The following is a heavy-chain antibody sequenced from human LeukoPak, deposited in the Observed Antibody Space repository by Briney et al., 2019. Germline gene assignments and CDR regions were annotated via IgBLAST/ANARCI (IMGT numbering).Heavy chain of an antibody. CDR3: ARDPPYDYGDHYDAFDI. CDR2: ISSSSSYI. CDR1: GFTFSSYS. Sequence: GGSQRLSCAASGFTFSSYSMNWVRQAPGKGLEWVSSISSSSSYIYYADSVKGRFTISRDNAKNSLYLQMNSLRAEDTAVYYCARDPPYDYGDHYDAFDIWGQGTMVTVSS. J-gene: IGHJ3*02. V-gene: IGHV3-21*01. D-gene: IGHD4-17*01.